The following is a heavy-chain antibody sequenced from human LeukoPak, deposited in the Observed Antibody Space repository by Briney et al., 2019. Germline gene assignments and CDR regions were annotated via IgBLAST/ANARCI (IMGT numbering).Heavy chain of an antibody. CDR2: IYYSGST. V-gene: IGHV4-39*01. CDR1: GGSISSSSYY. D-gene: IGHD3-22*01. Sequence: SETLSLTCTVSGGSISSSSYYWGWIRQPPGKGLEWIGSIYYSGSTYYNPSLKSRVTISVDTSKNQFSLKLSSVTAADTAVYYCARHSKVYYDSSGYSHGGAFDIWGQGTMVTVSS. J-gene: IGHJ3*02. CDR3: ARHSKVYYDSSGYSHGGAFDI.